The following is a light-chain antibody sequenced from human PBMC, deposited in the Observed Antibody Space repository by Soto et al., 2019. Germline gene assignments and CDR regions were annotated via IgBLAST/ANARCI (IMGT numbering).Light chain of an antibody. CDR2: WAS. V-gene: IGKV4-1*01. CDR1: QSVLYSSNTKNY. CDR3: QQYYTAPWT. J-gene: IGKJ1*01. Sequence: DIVMTQSPDSLAVSLGERATIDCKSSQSVLYSSNTKNYLAWYQQKPRQPPKLLIYWASTRESGIPDRFSGSGSGTDFTHTIMCLQAEEVAVYYCQQYYTAPWTFGQGTKVEI.